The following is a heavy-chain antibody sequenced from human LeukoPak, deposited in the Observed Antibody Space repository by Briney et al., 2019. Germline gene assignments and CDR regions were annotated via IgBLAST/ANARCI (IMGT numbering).Heavy chain of an antibody. CDR3: VRDPVGGSTIFDC. Sequence: SQTLSLTCVISGDSVSSNSAAWNWIRQSPSRGLEWLGRTYYRSKWYYDYSVAVKSRVTINPDTSKNLFSLQLSSVTPEDTAVYYCVRDPVGGSTIFDCWGQGTLVTVSS. V-gene: IGHV6-1*01. D-gene: IGHD1-26*01. J-gene: IGHJ4*02. CDR1: GDSVSSNSAA. CDR2: TYYRSKWYY.